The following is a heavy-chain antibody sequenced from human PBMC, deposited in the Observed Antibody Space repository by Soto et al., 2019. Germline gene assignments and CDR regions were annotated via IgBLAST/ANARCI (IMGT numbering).Heavy chain of an antibody. Sequence: PSXTQSLTGPVIAAALSTHYWRWHRPKHGKGLEWIGYVSNTGITSYSRSIQGRVTISVDSSKNRISLSLSSVTAADTAIYYCASDAGFCSTRCYRNNDAAPRGQGAPVT. V-gene: IGHV4-59*11. CDR3: ASDAGFCSTRCYRNNDAAP. J-gene: IGHJ5*02. CDR1: AAALSTHY. CDR2: VSNTGIT. D-gene: IGHD2-2*02.